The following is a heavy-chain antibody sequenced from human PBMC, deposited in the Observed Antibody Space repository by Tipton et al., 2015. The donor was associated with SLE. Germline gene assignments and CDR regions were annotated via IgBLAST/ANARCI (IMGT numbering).Heavy chain of an antibody. J-gene: IGHJ6*02. CDR3: ARGMLTWRGAIIGVDG. D-gene: IGHD2-8*01. Sequence: TLSLTCTVSGGSISSGTYFWTWIRNHPGRGLEWIGYIYEIGTTNYNPSLKSRVTMSIDTAKNQFSLKLTSVTAADPAVYYCARGMLTWRGAIIGVDGWGQGTSVNVSS. V-gene: IGHV4-30-4*01. CDR2: IYEIGTT. CDR1: GGSISSGTYF.